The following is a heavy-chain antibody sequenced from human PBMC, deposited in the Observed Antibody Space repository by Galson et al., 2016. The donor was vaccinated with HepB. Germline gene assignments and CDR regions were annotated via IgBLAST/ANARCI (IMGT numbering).Heavy chain of an antibody. CDR1: GFTLSKYH. V-gene: IGHV3-30-3*01. CDR3: TRETNDAFDI. J-gene: IGHJ3*02. Sequence: LRLSCAASGFTLSKYHMHWVRQAPGKGLEWVALSFHDEDYTYYPDSVKGRFTISRDNTKGTVYLHMNSLRDEDTAVYYCTRETNDAFDIWGQGTMVTVSS. CDR2: SFHDEDYT.